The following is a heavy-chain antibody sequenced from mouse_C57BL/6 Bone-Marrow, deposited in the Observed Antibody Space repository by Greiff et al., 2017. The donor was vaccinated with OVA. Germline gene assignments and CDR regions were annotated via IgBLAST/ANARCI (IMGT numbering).Heavy chain of an antibody. D-gene: IGHD2-1*01. CDR2: IYPRSGNT. Sequence: VKLQESGAELARPGASVKLSCKASGYTFTSYGISWVKQRTGQGLEWIGEIYPRSGNTYYNEKFKGKATLTADKSSSTAYMELRSLTSEDSAVYFCARYPIYYGNYRYWGQGTTLTVSS. CDR3: ARYPIYYGNYRY. V-gene: IGHV1-81*01. CDR1: GYTFTSYG. J-gene: IGHJ2*01.